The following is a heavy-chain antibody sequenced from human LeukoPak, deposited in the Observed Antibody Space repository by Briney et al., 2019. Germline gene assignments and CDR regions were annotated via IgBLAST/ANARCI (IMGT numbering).Heavy chain of an antibody. CDR1: GGSISSGDYY. D-gene: IGHD4-17*01. CDR3: ARGDYGDLYYFDY. J-gene: IGHJ4*02. CDR2: IYYSGST. Sequence: PSETLSLTCTVSGGSISSGDYYWSWIRQPAGKGLEWIGYIYYSGSTYYNPSLKSRVTISVDTSKNQFSLKLSSVTAADTAVCYCARGDYGDLYYFDYWGQGTLVTVSS. V-gene: IGHV4-30-4*01.